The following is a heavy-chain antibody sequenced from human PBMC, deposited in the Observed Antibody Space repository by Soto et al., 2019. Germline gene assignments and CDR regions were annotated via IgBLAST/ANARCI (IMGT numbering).Heavy chain of an antibody. CDR3: ARTKNPIVVPAAIGYYYYMDV. D-gene: IGHD2-2*01. CDR2: IYYSGST. CDR1: GGSISSYY. J-gene: IGHJ6*03. V-gene: IGHV4-59*01. Sequence: SETLSLTCTVSGGSISSYYWSWIRQPPGKGLEWIGYIYYSGSTNYNPSLKSRVTISVDTSKNQFSLKLSSVTAADTAVYYCARTKNPIVVPAAIGYYYYMDVWGKGTTVTVSS.